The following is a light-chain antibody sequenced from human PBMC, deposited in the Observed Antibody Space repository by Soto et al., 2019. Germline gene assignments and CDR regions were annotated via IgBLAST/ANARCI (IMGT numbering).Light chain of an antibody. CDR2: AVS. CDR3: QKYNRSPET. Sequence: DIQMTQSPSSLSASVGVRVTITCWACQAITNYLAWYQQKPGKVPKLLIYAVSTLQSGYASRSRGKGSGSDFTLTISSLQPEDGATYYCQKYNRSPETFDQGTKVDIK. CDR1: QAITNY. J-gene: IGKJ1*01. V-gene: IGKV1-27*01.